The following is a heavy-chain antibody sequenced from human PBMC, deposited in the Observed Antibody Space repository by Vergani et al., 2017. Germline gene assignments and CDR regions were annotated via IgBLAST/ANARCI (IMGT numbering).Heavy chain of an antibody. CDR2: IYWNDDK. Sequence: QNTLHESGPTLVKPTQTLTLTCSFSGFSLSTSGVGVGWIRQPPGKALEWLALIYWNDDKSHNPSLKSRLTITKDTSKNQVVLTMTNMDPVDTATYYCTRRYWYGSGPLYCFDYWGQGTRVTVSS. J-gene: IGHJ4*02. CDR3: TRRYWYGSGPLYCFDY. V-gene: IGHV2-5*01. D-gene: IGHD3-10*01. CDR1: GFSLSTSGVG.